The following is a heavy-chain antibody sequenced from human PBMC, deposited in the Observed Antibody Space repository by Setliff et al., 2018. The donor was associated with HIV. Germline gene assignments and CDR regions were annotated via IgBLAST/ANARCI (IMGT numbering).Heavy chain of an antibody. CDR3: VRYRGGYSSSLDS. D-gene: IGHD6-13*01. J-gene: IGHJ4*02. CDR1: GYTFTTYY. V-gene: IGHV1-46*01. CDR2: INCSGGDT. Sequence: VKVSCKASGYTFTTYYIHWVRQTPGQGLELMGIINCSGGDTSYAQGFQDRITMTRDTSTSTVYMELSSLTSEDTALYYCVRYRGGYSSSLDSWGQGTLVTVSS.